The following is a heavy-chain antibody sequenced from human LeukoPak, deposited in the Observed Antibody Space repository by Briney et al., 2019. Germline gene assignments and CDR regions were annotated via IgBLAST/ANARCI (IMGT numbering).Heavy chain of an antibody. CDR3: ARGGGGAARLWRILNYYYYMDV. J-gene: IGHJ6*03. CDR2: INPSGGST. V-gene: IGHV1-46*01. D-gene: IGHD6-6*01. Sequence: ASVKVSCKASGYTFTSYYMHWVRQAPGQGLEWMGIINPSGGSTSYAQKFQGRVTMTRDMSTSTVYMELSSLRSEDTAVYYCARGGGGAARLWRILNYYYYMDVWGKGTTVTVSS. CDR1: GYTFTSYY.